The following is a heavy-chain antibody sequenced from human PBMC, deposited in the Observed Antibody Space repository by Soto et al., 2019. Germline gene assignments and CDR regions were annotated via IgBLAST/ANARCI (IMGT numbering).Heavy chain of an antibody. D-gene: IGHD2-8*01. CDR3: AGSHYTYGLLIDY. CDR2: VYSTGST. Sequence: SETLSLTCSVSGDSITTNVYYWGWIRQPPGKGLQWIGNVYSTGSTFSHPSLTSRVFISVDTSKNKFSLRLTSVTAADTAVYYCAGSHYTYGLLIDYWGPGIMVTVSS. CDR1: GDSITTNVYY. J-gene: IGHJ4*02. V-gene: IGHV4-39*01.